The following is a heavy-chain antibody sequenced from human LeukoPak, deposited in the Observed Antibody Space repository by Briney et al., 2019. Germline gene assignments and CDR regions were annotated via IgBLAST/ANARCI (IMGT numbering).Heavy chain of an antibody. CDR2: TYYRSKWYS. V-gene: IGHV6-1*01. J-gene: IGHJ4*02. CDR3: ARDGISMVRGVIGDY. D-gene: IGHD3-10*01. CDR1: GDSVSSNSAA. Sequence: SQTLSLTCAISGDSVSSNSAAWNWIRQSPSRGLEWLGGTYYRSKWYSDYAVSVKSRITINPDTSKNQFSLQLNSVTPEDTAMYYCARDGISMVRGVIGDYWGQGTLVTVSS.